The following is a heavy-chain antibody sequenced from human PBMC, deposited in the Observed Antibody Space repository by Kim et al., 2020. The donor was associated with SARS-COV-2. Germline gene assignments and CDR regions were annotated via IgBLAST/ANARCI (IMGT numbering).Heavy chain of an antibody. Sequence: GGSLRLSCAASGFTFSSYAMHWVRQAPGKGLEWVAVISYDGSNKYYTDSVKGRFTISRDNSKNTLYLQMDSLRVDDTAVYYCAKDLSVFSSYYYYALDVWGQGTTVTVSS. CDR2: ISYDGSNK. V-gene: IGHV3-30*04. CDR3: AKDLSVFSSYYYYALDV. J-gene: IGHJ6*02. CDR1: GFTFSSYA. D-gene: IGHD2-8*01.